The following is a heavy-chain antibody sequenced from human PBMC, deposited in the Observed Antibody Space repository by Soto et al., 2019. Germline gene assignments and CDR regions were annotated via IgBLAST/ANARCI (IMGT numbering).Heavy chain of an antibody. CDR3: VRGGGRRGAPL. CDR2: ISYDGSNK. J-gene: IGHJ4*02. CDR1: GFTFSSYG. V-gene: IGHV3-30*03. D-gene: IGHD1-26*01. Sequence: HPGGSLRLSCAASGFTFSSYGMHWVRQAPGKGLEWVAVISYDGSNKYYADSVKGRFTISRDNSKNTLYLQMNSLRAEDTAVYYCVRGGGRRGAPLWGQGTLVTVSS.